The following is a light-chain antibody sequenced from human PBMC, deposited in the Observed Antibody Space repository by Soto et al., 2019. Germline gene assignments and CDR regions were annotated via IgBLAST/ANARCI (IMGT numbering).Light chain of an antibody. V-gene: IGKV3-20*01. Sequence: EIVLTQSPGTLSLSPGERATLSCRASQSLNSFYLAWYQQKPGRAPRLLIYGSSNRATGIPDRFSGSGSGTDFTLTISRLDPEDFAMYYCQQYDISPRTFGQGTKVDIK. J-gene: IGKJ1*01. CDR3: QQYDISPRT. CDR2: GSS. CDR1: QSLNSFY.